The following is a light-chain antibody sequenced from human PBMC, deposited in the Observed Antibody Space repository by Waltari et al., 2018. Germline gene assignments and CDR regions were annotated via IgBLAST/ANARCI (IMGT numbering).Light chain of an antibody. V-gene: IGLV6-57*03. J-gene: IGLJ2*01. CDR3: QTYDSTKIHVV. CDR1: SGSIASNY. CDR2: EDD. Sequence: NVLLTQPHSVSESPGKTVTISYTRSSGSIASNYVQWYQQRPGSAPTIVLYEDDQRPSGVPDRFSGSIDSSSNSASLTISGLKTEDEADYYCQTYDSTKIHVVFGGGTKLTVL.